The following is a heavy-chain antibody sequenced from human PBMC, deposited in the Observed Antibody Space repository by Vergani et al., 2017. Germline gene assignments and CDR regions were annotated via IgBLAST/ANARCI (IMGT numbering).Heavy chain of an antibody. CDR1: GGSFSGYY. D-gene: IGHD1-26*01. J-gene: IGHJ4*02. CDR2: IYYSGST. CDR3: ASFWESYYAGDY. Sequence: QVQLQQWGAGLLKPSETLSLTCAVYGGSFSGYYWSWIRQPPGKGLEWIGSIYYSGSTHYNPSLKSRVTISVDTSKNQFSLKLSSVTAADTAVYYCASFWESYYAGDYWGQGTLVTVSS. V-gene: IGHV4-34*01.